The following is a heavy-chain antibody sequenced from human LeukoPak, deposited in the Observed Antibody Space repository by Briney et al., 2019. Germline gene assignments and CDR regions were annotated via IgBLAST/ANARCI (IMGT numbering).Heavy chain of an antibody. CDR2: INHSGST. Sequence: PSETLSLTCTVSGGSISSSSYYWSWIRQPPGKGLEWIGEINHSGSTNYNPSLKGRVTISVDTSKNQFSLKLSSVTAADTAVYYCARPLGYMVRGRAFDPWGQGTLVTVSS. D-gene: IGHD3-10*01. CDR3: ARPLGYMVRGRAFDP. CDR1: GGSISSSSYY. V-gene: IGHV4-39*07. J-gene: IGHJ5*02.